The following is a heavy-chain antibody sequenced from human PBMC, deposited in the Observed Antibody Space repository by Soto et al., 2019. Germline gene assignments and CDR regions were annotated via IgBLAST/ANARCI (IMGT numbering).Heavy chain of an antibody. CDR2: INHSGGT. J-gene: IGHJ4*02. D-gene: IGHD6-25*01. CDR3: ARGWRAAFDY. CDR1: GRSFSGYQ. V-gene: IGHV4-34*01. Sequence: QVQLQQWGAGLLKPSETLSLTCAVNGRSFSGYQWTWFRQPPGKGLEWIGEINHSGGTNYNASLESRVTISLDPSKNQFSLRLTSVTAADTAVYYCARGWRAAFDYWGQGTLVTVS.